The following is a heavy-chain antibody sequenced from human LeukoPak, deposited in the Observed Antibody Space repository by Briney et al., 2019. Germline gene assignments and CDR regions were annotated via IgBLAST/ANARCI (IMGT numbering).Heavy chain of an antibody. CDR3: ARWDAYCSGGRCYSGDFAFDI. J-gene: IGHJ3*02. D-gene: IGHD2-15*01. CDR2: MKGDGSVK. CDR1: GFTFSIYW. V-gene: IGHV3-7*01. Sequence: GGPLRLSCAAPGFTFSIYWMSWVRQAPGKGLEWVASMKGDGSVKHFLDSVEGRFTISRDNAKNSLYLQMNSLRAEDTAVYYCARWDAYCSGGRCYSGDFAFDIWGQGTMVTVSS.